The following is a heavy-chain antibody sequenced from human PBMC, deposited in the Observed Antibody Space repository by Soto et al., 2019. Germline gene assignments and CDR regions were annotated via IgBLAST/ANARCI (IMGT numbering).Heavy chain of an antibody. CDR2: IYYSGST. Sequence: SETLSLTCTVPGGSISSGDYYWSWIRQPPGKGLEWIGYIYYSGSTYYNPSLKSRVTISVDTSKNQFSLKLSSVTAADTAVYYCAGNIAARLRWWGFGGSDYYYGMDVWGQGTTVTVSS. J-gene: IGHJ6*02. CDR1: GGSISSGDYY. V-gene: IGHV4-30-4*01. D-gene: IGHD6-6*01. CDR3: AGNIAARLRWWGFGGSDYYYGMDV.